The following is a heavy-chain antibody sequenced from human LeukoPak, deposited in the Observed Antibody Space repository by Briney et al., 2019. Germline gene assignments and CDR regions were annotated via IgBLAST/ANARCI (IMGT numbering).Heavy chain of an antibody. V-gene: IGHV3-48*02. CDR2: ISGSSSTI. D-gene: IGHD6-19*01. CDR1: GFTFSSYA. J-gene: IGHJ4*02. CDR3: ARVGGYSSGWSYYFDY. Sequence: GGSLRLSCAASGFTFSSYAMSWVRQAPGKGLEWVSAISGSSSTIYYADSVKGRFTISRDNAKNSLYLQMNSLRDEDTAVYYCARVGGYSSGWSYYFDYWGQGTLVTVSS.